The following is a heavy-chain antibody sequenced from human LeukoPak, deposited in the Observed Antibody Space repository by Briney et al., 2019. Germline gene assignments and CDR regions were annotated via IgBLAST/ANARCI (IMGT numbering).Heavy chain of an antibody. D-gene: IGHD3-10*01. CDR3: ARDSLTYYYGSAPNYYYYGMDV. Sequence: ASVKVSCKASGYTSTSYDINWVRQATGQGLEWMGWMNPNSGNTGYAQKFQGRVTMTRNTSISTAYMELSSLRSEDTAVYYCARDSLTYYYGSAPNYYYYGMDVWGQGTTVTVSS. J-gene: IGHJ6*02. CDR2: MNPNSGNT. V-gene: IGHV1-8*01. CDR1: GYTSTSYD.